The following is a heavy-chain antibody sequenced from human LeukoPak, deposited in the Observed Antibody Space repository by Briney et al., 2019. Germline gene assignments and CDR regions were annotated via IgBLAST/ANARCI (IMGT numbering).Heavy chain of an antibody. CDR2: IWFDGSNK. J-gene: IGHJ6*02. D-gene: IGHD6-13*01. V-gene: IGHV3-33*01. CDR1: GFTFSGYG. CDR3: VRERSSWHTYGRDV. Sequence: GRSLRLSCAASGFTFSGYGMHWVRQAPGKGLEWVAVIWFDGSNKYYAVSVKGRFTISRDNSKNTLYLQMNSLRAEDTAVYYCVRERSSWHTYGRDVWGQGTTVTVSS.